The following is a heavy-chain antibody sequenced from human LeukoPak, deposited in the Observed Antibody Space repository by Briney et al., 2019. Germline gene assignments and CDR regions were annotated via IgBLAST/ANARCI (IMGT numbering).Heavy chain of an antibody. D-gene: IGHD5-24*01. CDR3: ARRGVEMSAVRPDNWLDP. V-gene: IGHV4-59*08. CDR1: GGSISSHY. Sequence: PSETLSLTCSVSGGSISSHYYNWIRQSPGKGLEWIGRISYSGSTNYNPSLQSRVTISIDTSKNQFSLRLTSVTAADTAVYYCARRGVEMSAVRPDNWLDPWGQGTLVTFSS. J-gene: IGHJ5*02. CDR2: ISYSGST.